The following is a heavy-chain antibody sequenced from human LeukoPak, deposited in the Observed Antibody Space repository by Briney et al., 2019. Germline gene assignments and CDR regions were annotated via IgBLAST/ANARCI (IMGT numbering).Heavy chain of an antibody. V-gene: IGHV4-39*01. CDR2: IYYSGST. CDR1: GGSISSSSYY. CDR3: ARPGNYYYYYMDV. J-gene: IGHJ6*03. Sequence: SVTLSLTCTVSGGSISSSSYYWGWIRQPPGKGLEWIGSIYYSGSTYYNPSLKSRVTISVDTSKNQFSLKLSSVTAADTAVYYCARPGNYYYYYMDVWGKGTTVTVSS.